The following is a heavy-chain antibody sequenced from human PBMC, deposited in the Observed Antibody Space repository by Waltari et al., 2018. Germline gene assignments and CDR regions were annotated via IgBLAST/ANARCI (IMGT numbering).Heavy chain of an antibody. V-gene: IGHV4-34*01. J-gene: IGHJ5*02. D-gene: IGHD3-16*01. Sequence: QVQLQQWGAGQLKPSETLSLTCAVYGASFSGYYWSWIRQPPGKGLEWIGEINHSESTNYKPSLKNRLTISLDTSKNQFSRKMRSVTAADTAVYYCARADRGRDGRYATPDWGPWGQGTLVTVSS. CDR2: INHSEST. CDR3: ARADRGRDGRYATPDWGP. CDR1: GASFSGYY.